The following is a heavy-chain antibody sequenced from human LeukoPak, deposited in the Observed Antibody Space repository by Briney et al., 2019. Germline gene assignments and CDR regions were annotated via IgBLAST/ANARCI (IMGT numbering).Heavy chain of an antibody. V-gene: IGHV4-38-2*02. CDR3: ARGPVLYSSSWYRVEENWFDP. Sequence: SETLSLTCTVSGYTISSDYYLGWITQPPGRGLEWIGTIYHSGSTDYNPSLKSRVTISVDTSKNHFSLKLSSLTAADTAVYYCARGPVLYSSSWYRVEENWFDPWGQGALVTVSS. J-gene: IGHJ5*02. CDR1: GYTISSDYY. D-gene: IGHD6-13*01. CDR2: IYHSGST.